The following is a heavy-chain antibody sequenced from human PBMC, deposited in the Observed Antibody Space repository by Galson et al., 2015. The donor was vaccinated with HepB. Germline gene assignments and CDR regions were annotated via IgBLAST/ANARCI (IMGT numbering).Heavy chain of an antibody. V-gene: IGHV1-69*04. Sequence: SVKVSCKASGGTFSSYAISWVRQAPGQGLEWMGRIIPILGIANYAQKFQGRVTITADKSTSTAYMELSSMRSEDTAVYYCARESYCGGDCYHDAFDIWGQGTMVTVSS. CDR1: GGTFSSYA. D-gene: IGHD2-21*01. J-gene: IGHJ3*02. CDR3: ARESYCGGDCYHDAFDI. CDR2: IIPILGIA.